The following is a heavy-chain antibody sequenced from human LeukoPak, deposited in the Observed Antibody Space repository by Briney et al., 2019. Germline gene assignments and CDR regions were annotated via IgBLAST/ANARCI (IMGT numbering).Heavy chain of an antibody. CDR3: AKSHGWSHAFDI. D-gene: IGHD6-19*01. J-gene: IGHJ3*02. CDR2: ISGSGGST. V-gene: IGHV3-23*01. Sequence: GRSLRLSCAASGFTFSSYAMSWVRQAPAKGLEWILAISGSGGSTCYAVSVKGRFTISRDNSKNPLYLQMNSLRAEDTAVYYCAKSHGWSHAFDIWVQGAMVTVSS. CDR1: GFTFSSYA.